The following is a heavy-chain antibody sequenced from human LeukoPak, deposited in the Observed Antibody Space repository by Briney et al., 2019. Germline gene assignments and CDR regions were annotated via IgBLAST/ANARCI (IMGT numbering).Heavy chain of an antibody. CDR3: ARLCSSTSLSFDY. V-gene: IGHV4-39*01. D-gene: IGHD2-2*01. CDR1: GGSISSSSYY. Sequence: PSETLSLTCTVSGGSISSSSYYWGWIRQPPGKGLEWIGSIYYRGSTYYNPSLKSRVTISVDTSKNQFSLKLSSVTAADTAVYYCARLCSSTSLSFDYWGQGTLVTVSS. CDR2: IYYRGST. J-gene: IGHJ4*02.